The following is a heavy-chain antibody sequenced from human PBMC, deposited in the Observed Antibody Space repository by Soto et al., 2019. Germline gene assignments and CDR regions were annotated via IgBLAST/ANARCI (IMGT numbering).Heavy chain of an antibody. CDR2: IKQDGSEK. J-gene: IGHJ6*02. V-gene: IGHV3-7*03. D-gene: IGHD5-12*01. CDR1: GFTFSSYW. CDR3: ARDGGATHYYYYGMDV. Sequence: PGVSLRLSFSASGFTFSSYWMSWVRQAPGKGLEWVANIKQDGSEKYYVDSVKGRFTISRDNAKNSLYLQMNSLRAEDTAVYYCARDGGATHYYYYGMDVWGQGTTVTVSS.